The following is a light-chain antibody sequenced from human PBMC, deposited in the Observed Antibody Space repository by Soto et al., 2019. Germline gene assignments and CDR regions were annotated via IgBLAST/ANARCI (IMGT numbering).Light chain of an antibody. J-gene: IGKJ1*01. Sequence: DIHVTHSPSAVSSSIVDRVTITCRASQSISIWLAWYQQKPGKAPKLLIYAASSLESGVPSRFSGSGSGTEFTLTISSLQPDDFATYYCQHYNSYSEAFGQGTKVDIK. CDR3: QHYNSYSEA. CDR1: QSISIW. CDR2: AAS. V-gene: IGKV1-5*03.